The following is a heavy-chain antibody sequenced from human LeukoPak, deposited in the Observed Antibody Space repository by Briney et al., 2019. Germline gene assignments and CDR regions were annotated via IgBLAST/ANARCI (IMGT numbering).Heavy chain of an antibody. CDR3: ARLEGYYYYMDV. V-gene: IGHV1-2*02. Sequence: ASVKVSCKASGYTFTSYGISWVRQAPGQGLEWMGWINPNSGGTNYAQKFQGRVTMTRDTSISTAYMELSRLRSDDTAVYYCARLEGYYYYMDVWGKGTTVTVSS. CDR2: INPNSGGT. J-gene: IGHJ6*03. CDR1: GYTFTSYG.